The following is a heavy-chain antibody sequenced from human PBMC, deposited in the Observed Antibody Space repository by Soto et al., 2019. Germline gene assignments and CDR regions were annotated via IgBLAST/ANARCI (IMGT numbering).Heavy chain of an antibody. J-gene: IGHJ4*02. CDR3: ASPTRRTLADTIFDY. Sequence: GGSLRLSCAASGLTFNNYAMSWVRQAPGKGLEWISAISASDGSTYYADSVKGRFTISRDNSKNTLYLQMSSLRAEYTAVYYCASPTRRTLADTIFDYWGQATLVTVSS. D-gene: IGHD5-18*01. V-gene: IGHV3-23*01. CDR1: GLTFNNYA. CDR2: ISASDGST.